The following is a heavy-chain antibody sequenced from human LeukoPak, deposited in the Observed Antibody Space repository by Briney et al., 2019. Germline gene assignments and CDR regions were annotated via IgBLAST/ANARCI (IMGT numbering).Heavy chain of an antibody. CDR3: ARVYSSTPVVLRYFDWLPPNYYYYYMDV. D-gene: IGHD3-9*01. CDR2: MNPNSGNT. V-gene: IGHV1-8*02. Sequence: ASVKVSCKASGYTFIGYYMHWVRQATGQGLEWMGWMNPNSGNTGYAQKFQGRVTMTRNTSISTAYMELSSLRSEDTAVYYCARVYSSTPVVLRYFDWLPPNYYYYYMDVWGKGTTVTISS. CDR1: GYTFIGYY. J-gene: IGHJ6*03.